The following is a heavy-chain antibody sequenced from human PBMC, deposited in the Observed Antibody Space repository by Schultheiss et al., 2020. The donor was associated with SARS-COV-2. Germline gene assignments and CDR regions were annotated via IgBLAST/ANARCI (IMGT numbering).Heavy chain of an antibody. V-gene: IGHV1-69*13. CDR3: GRDFFEQRIAAASIDY. D-gene: IGHD6-13*01. Sequence: SVKVSCKASGYTFTGYYMHWVRQAPGQGLEWMGGIIPIFGTANYAQKFQGRVTITADESTSTAYMELSSLRAEDTAVYYCGRDFFEQRIAAASIDYWGQGTLVTVSS. J-gene: IGHJ4*02. CDR1: GYTFTGYY. CDR2: IIPIFGTA.